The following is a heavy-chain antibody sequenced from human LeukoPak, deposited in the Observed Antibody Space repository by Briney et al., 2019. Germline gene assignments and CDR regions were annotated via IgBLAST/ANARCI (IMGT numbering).Heavy chain of an antibody. CDR3: ARGSGRYSSGWYGAEGYYYYRDV. J-gene: IGHJ6*03. CDR2: ISSSSSYI. D-gene: IGHD6-19*01. Sequence: KTGGSLRLSCAASGFTFSSYSMNWVRQAPGKGLEWVSSISSSSSYIYYADSVKGRFTISSGNAKNSLYLQMNSLRAEDTAVYYCARGSGRYSSGWYGAEGYYYYRDVWGKGTTVTVSS. CDR1: GFTFSSYS. V-gene: IGHV3-21*01.